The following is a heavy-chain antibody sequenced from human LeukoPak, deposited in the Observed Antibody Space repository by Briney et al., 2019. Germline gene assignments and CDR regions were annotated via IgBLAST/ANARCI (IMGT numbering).Heavy chain of an antibody. CDR2: IYSGGST. CDR3: ARDLRYFDWLSSHYYYYYGMDV. D-gene: IGHD3-9*01. Sequence: GGSLRLSRAASGFTVSSNYMSWVRQAPGKGLEWVSVIYSGGSTYYADSVKGRFTISRDNSKNTLYLQMNSLRAEDTAVYYCARDLRYFDWLSSHYYYYYGMDVWGQGTTVTVSS. V-gene: IGHV3-66*01. CDR1: GFTVSSNY. J-gene: IGHJ6*02.